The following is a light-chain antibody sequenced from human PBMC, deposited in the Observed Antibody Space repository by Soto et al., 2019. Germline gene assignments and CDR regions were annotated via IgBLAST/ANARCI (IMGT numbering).Light chain of an antibody. V-gene: IGKV3-20*01. CDR2: GAS. CDR3: QQYGSSPK. CDR1: QSVSRSY. J-gene: IGKJ1*01. Sequence: EIVLTQSPGTLSLSPGERATLSCRASQSVSRSYLAWYQQKPGQAPRLLIYGASSRATGIPDRFSGSGSGTDFTLTISRLEPEDFAVYYCQQYGSSPKFGQGTKVXIK.